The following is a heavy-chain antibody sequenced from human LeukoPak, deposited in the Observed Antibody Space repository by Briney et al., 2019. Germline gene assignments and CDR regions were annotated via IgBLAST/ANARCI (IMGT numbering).Heavy chain of an antibody. CDR1: GYTFTGYY. D-gene: IGHD6-13*01. V-gene: IGHV1-2*06. Sequence: ASVKVSCKASGYTFTGYYMHWVRQAPGEGLEWMGRINPNSGGTNYAQKLQGRVTMTRDTSISTAYMELSRLRSDDTAVYYCARDRGYSSSWYGYWGQGTLVTVSS. J-gene: IGHJ4*02. CDR2: INPNSGGT. CDR3: ARDRGYSSSWYGY.